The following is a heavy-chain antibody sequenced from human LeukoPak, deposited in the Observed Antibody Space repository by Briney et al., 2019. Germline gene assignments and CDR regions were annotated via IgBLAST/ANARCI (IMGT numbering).Heavy chain of an antibody. CDR3: ARVATHDDGSGTSMFHFDD. D-gene: IGHD6-19*01. Sequence: GASVKVSCKASGGTFRSYGITWVRQAPGRGLEWMGGIIPLFGTTDYAQKFQGRVSITADESTGTVYMGLSSLRSEDTAVYYCARVATHDDGSGTSMFHFDDRGQGTLVTVSS. V-gene: IGHV1-69*01. CDR2: IIPLFGTT. J-gene: IGHJ4*02. CDR1: GGTFRSYG.